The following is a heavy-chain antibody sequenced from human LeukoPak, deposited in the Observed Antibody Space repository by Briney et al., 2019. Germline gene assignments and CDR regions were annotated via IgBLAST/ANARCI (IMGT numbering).Heavy chain of an antibody. V-gene: IGHV1-8*01. CDR2: VSPKTGDR. D-gene: IGHD3-16*02. Sequence: ASVKVSCKASGYSFSNFHINWVRQASGQGLEWIGWVSPKTGDRGYALKFQGRVTMTSDTSETTVYMEVRSLTSEDTAVYYCASRPLSKGHNWFDPWGQGTLVTVSS. J-gene: IGHJ5*02. CDR1: GYSFSNFH. CDR3: ASRPLSKGHNWFDP.